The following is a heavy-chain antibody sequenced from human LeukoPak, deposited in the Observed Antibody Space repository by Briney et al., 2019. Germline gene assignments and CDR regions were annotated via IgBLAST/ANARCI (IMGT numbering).Heavy chain of an antibody. V-gene: IGHV1-18*01. CDR3: ARDGNIGIAAAGTSWLDP. D-gene: IGHD6-13*01. Sequence: ASVKVSCKASGYTFTSYGISWVRQAPGQGLEWMGWISAYNGNTNYAQKLQGRVTMTTDTSTSTAYMELRSLRSDDTAVYYCARDGNIGIAAAGTSWLDPWGQGTLVTVSS. CDR2: ISAYNGNT. J-gene: IGHJ5*02. CDR1: GYTFTSYG.